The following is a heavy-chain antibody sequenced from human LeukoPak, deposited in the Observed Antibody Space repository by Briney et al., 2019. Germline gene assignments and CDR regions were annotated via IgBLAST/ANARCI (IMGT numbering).Heavy chain of an antibody. CDR1: GGSISSGGYY. CDR2: IYYSGST. V-gene: IGHV4-31*03. Sequence: PSETLSLTCTVSGGSISSGGYYWSWIRQHPGKGLEWIGYIYYSGSTYYNPSLKSRVTISVDTSKNQFSLKLSSVTAADTAVYYCARHGLIGSGSHYYFDYWGQGTLVTVSS. D-gene: IGHD3-10*01. CDR3: ARHGLIGSGSHYYFDY. J-gene: IGHJ4*02.